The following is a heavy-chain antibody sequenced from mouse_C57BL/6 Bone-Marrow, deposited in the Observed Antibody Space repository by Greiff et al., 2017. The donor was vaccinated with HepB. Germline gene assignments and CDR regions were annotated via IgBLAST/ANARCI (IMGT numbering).Heavy chain of an antibody. J-gene: IGHJ1*03. V-gene: IGHV3-6*01. Sequence: EVQLVESGPGLVKPSQSLSLTCSVTGYSITSGYYWNWIRQFPGNKLEWMGYISYDGSNNYNPSPKNRISITRDTSKNQFFLKLNSVTTEDTATYYCAEGTTTGNYRWYFDVWGTGTTVTVSS. CDR2: ISYDGSN. D-gene: IGHD2-1*01. CDR3: AEGTTTGNYRWYFDV. CDR1: GYSITSGYY.